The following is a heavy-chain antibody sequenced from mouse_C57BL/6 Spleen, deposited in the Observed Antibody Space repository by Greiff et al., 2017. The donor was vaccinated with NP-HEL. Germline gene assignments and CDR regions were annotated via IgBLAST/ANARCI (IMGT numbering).Heavy chain of an antibody. CDR1: GYTFTSYW. J-gene: IGHJ1*03. CDR3: AAPSYYYGSNYWYFDV. V-gene: IGHV1-52*01. D-gene: IGHD1-1*01. CDR2: IDPSDSET. Sequence: QVQLQQPGAELVRPGSSVKLSCKASGYTFTSYWMHWVKQRPIQGLEWIGNIDPSDSETHYNQKFKDKATLTVDKSSSTAYMQLSSLTSEDSAVYYCAAPSYYYGSNYWYFDVWGTGTTVTVSS.